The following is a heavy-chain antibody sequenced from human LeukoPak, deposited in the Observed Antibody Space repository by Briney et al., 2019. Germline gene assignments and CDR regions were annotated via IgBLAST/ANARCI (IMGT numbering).Heavy chain of an antibody. Sequence: PGGSLRLSCAASGFTFSSYGMHWVRQAPGKGLEWVALISYDGSNKYYADSVKGRFTISRDNSKNTLYLQMNSLRAEDTAVYYCASARDIVVVVAAADYWGQGTLVTVSS. CDR3: ASARDIVVVVAAADY. D-gene: IGHD2-15*01. CDR1: GFTFSSYG. V-gene: IGHV3-30*19. J-gene: IGHJ4*02. CDR2: ISYDGSNK.